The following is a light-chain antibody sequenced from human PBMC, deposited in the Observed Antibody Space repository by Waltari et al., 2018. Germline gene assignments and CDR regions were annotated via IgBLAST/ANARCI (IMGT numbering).Light chain of an antibody. J-gene: IGLJ3*02. V-gene: IGLV1-44*01. CDR3: AGWDDSLNGPV. CDR1: LSTIERNT. CDR2: GDK. Sequence: QSVLTQPPSASGTPGQRVTISCSGSLSTIERNTVNRYRTLPGTAPKLPIHGDKHPPSGVPSRFSGSNSGTSASLAISGPQSADEPDYYCAGWDDSLNGPVFGGGTKLTVL.